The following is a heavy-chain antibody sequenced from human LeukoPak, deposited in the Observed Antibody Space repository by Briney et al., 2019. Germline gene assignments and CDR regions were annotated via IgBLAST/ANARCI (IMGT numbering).Heavy chain of an antibody. D-gene: IGHD4-23*01. J-gene: IGHJ4*02. CDR3: ARDRYGGNSGEFDY. Sequence: PSQTLSLTCTVSGGSITSYYWSWIRQSPGKGLEWIGYIYYSGATNYNPSVKSRVTISVDTSKNQFSPKVRSVTAADTAVYYCARDRYGGNSGEFDYWGLGTLVTVSS. CDR2: IYYSGAT. V-gene: IGHV4-59*01. CDR1: GGSITSYY.